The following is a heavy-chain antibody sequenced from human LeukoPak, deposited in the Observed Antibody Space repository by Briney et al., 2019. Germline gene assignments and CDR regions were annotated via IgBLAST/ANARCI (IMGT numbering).Heavy chain of an antibody. J-gene: IGHJ4*02. D-gene: IGHD6-13*01. CDR3: ARLGIAAAGSDY. CDR2: IYYSGNT. CDR1: GGSISSSSYY. Sequence: PSETLSLTCTVSGGSISSSSYYWGWIRQPPGKGLEWIGSIYYSGNTYYNPSLKSRVTISVDTSKSQFSLKLSSVTAADTAVYYCARLGIAAAGSDYWGQGTLVTVSS. V-gene: IGHV4-39*01.